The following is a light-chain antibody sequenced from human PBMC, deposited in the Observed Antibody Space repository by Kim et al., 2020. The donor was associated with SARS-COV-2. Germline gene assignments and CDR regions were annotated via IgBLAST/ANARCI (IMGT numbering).Light chain of an antibody. CDR2: DTS. Sequence: LSPGEKATLSCRVGQSISTFLAWYQQRLGQAPKLLIYDTSKRAAGVPARFSASGSGTDFTLTISSLEPDDFATYYCQQRYSWPRTFGQGTKVDIK. J-gene: IGKJ1*01. V-gene: IGKV3-11*01. CDR1: QSISTF. CDR3: QQRYSWPRT.